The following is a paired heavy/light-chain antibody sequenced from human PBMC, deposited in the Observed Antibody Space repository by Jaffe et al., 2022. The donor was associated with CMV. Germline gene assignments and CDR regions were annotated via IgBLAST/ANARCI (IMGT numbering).Light chain of an antibody. CDR2: GKN. V-gene: IGLV3-19*01. CDR1: SLRSYY. J-gene: IGLJ3*02. CDR3: NSRDSSGNHLGV. Sequence: SSELTQDPAVSVALGQTVRITCQGDSLRSYYASWYQQKPGQAPVLVIYGKNNRPSGIPDRFSGSSSGNTASLTITGAQAEDEADYYCNSRDSSGNHLGVFGGGTKLTVL.
Heavy chain of an antibody. CDR2: IWYDGSNK. V-gene: IGHV3-33*01. CDR1: GFTFSSYG. J-gene: IGHJ6*02. D-gene: IGHD3-3*01. Sequence: QVQLVESGGGVVQPGRSLRLSCAASGFTFSSYGMHWVRQAPGKGLEWVAVIWYDGSNKYYADSVKGRFTISRDNSKNTLYLQMNSLRAEDTAVYYCARDIDYDFWSAIYYYYGMDVWGQGTTVTVSS. CDR3: ARDIDYDFWSAIYYYYGMDV.